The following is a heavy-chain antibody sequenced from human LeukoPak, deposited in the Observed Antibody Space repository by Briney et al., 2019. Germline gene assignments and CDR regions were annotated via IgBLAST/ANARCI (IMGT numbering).Heavy chain of an antibody. CDR3: VRSFSGSRGY. Sequence: SGGSLRLSCAASGFTLSNYWVHWVRQAPGEGLVWVSRINEPGTWPTYEDSVRGRFTISRDNAKNTVSLHMKNLRAEDTAVYYCVRSFSGSRGYWGQGTLVTVSS. D-gene: IGHD7-27*01. CDR2: INEPGTWP. CDR1: GFTLSNYW. J-gene: IGHJ4*02. V-gene: IGHV3-74*03.